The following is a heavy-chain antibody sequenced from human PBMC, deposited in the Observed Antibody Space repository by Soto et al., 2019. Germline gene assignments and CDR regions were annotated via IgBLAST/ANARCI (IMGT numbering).Heavy chain of an antibody. D-gene: IGHD3-9*01. V-gene: IGHV3-48*02. CDR1: GLTFSSYS. CDR2: ISSSSSTI. CDR3: ARDSDILTGWAGYYYYYGMDV. Sequence: GGYLRLSCAASGLTFSSYSMNWVRQAPEKGLAWVSYISSSSSTIYYADSVKGRFTISRDNAKNSLYLQMNSLRDEETAVYYCARDSDILTGWAGYYYYYGMDVWGQGTTVTVSS. J-gene: IGHJ6*02.